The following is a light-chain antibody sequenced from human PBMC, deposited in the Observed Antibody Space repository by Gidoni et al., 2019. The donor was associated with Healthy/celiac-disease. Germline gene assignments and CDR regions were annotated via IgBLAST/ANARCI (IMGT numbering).Light chain of an antibody. V-gene: IGKV4-1*01. Sequence: DTVMTHSPDSLPVSLGERATINCKSSQSVLYSSNNKNYLAWYQQKPGQPPKLLIYWASTRESGVPDRFSGSGSGTDFTLTISSLQAEDVAVYYCQQYYSTPITFGQGTRLEIK. CDR1: QSVLYSSNNKNY. CDR2: WAS. CDR3: QQYYSTPIT. J-gene: IGKJ5*01.